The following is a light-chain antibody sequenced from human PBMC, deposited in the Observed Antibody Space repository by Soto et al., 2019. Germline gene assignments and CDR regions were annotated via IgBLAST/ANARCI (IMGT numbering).Light chain of an antibody. Sequence: DIQMTQSPSSLSPSVGDRVTITCRTSQNIRNYLNWYQQKPGKAPRLLIFAASTLQSGVPSRFSGSGSGTDFTLTISSLQPEDFATYYCQQTFSTPMCTFGQGTKVDIK. CDR2: AAS. CDR3: QQTFSTPMCT. V-gene: IGKV1-39*01. J-gene: IGKJ2*02. CDR1: QNIRNY.